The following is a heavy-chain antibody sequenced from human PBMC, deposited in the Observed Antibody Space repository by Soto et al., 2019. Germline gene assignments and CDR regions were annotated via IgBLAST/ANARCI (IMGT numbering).Heavy chain of an antibody. CDR1: GFTFSNAW. Sequence: GALRLSCAASGFTFSNAWMSWVRQAPGKGLEWVGRIKSKTDGGTTDYAAPVKGRFTISRDDSKNTLYLQMNSLKTEDTAVYYCTTDPTVTTISAFDIWGQGTMVTVSS. D-gene: IGHD4-17*01. CDR2: IKSKTDGGTT. CDR3: TTDPTVTTISAFDI. J-gene: IGHJ3*02. V-gene: IGHV3-15*01.